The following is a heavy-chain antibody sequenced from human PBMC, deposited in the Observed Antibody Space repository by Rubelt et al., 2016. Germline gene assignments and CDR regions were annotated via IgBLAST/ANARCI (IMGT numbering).Heavy chain of an antibody. CDR3: ARRYDSRGYYSLLYGMDV. CDR1: GGSISSSSYY. J-gene: IGHJ6*02. CDR2: IDYSGST. Sequence: QLQLQESGPGLVKPSETLSLTCTVSGGSISSSSYYWGWIRQPPGKGLEWIGSIDYSGSTYYNPSLQSRVTMSVSTSTHTFSLKWGSVTAADPAFYYWARRYDSRGYYSLLYGMDVWGQGTTVTVSS. V-gene: IGHV4-39*01. D-gene: IGHD3-22*01.